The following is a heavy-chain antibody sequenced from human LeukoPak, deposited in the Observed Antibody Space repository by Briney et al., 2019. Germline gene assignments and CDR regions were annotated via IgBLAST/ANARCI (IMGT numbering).Heavy chain of an antibody. V-gene: IGHV3-72*01. CDR3: AKDAGYNYAYSFDY. Sequence: GGSLRLSCAASGFTFSDHYMDWVRQAPGKGLEWVGRTRNKANSYTTEYAASVKGRYTISRDKSKNTLYLQLNSLRADDTAVYYCAKDAGYNYAYSFDYWGQGTLLTVSS. J-gene: IGHJ4*02. D-gene: IGHD5-18*01. CDR1: GFTFSDHY. CDR2: TRNKANSYTT.